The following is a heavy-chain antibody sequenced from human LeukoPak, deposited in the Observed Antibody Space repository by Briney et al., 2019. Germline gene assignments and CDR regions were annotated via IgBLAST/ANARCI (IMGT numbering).Heavy chain of an antibody. CDR1: GGSISSHY. V-gene: IGHV4-59*11. Sequence: SETLSLTCTVSGGSISSHYWSWIRQPPGKGLEWIGYIYYSGSTNYNPSLKSRVTISVDTSKNQFSLKLSSVTAADTAVYYCARDLYDILTGYYNGYYYYGMDVWGQGTTVTVSS. D-gene: IGHD3-9*01. CDR2: IYYSGST. CDR3: ARDLYDILTGYYNGYYYYGMDV. J-gene: IGHJ6*02.